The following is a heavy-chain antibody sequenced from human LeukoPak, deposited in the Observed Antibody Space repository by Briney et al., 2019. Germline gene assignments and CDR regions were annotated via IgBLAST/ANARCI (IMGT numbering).Heavy chain of an antibody. CDR3: AKGVRPVVAATYFDY. CDR2: ISGSGTTT. CDR1: GFTFSSYE. V-gene: IGHV3-23*01. D-gene: IGHD2-15*01. Sequence: GGSLRLSCAASGFTFSSYEMNWVRQAPGKGLEWVSIISGSGTTTDYADSVKGRFTISRDNSKNTLYLQMNSLRAEDTAVYYCAKGVRPVVAATYFDYWGQGTLVTVS. J-gene: IGHJ4*02.